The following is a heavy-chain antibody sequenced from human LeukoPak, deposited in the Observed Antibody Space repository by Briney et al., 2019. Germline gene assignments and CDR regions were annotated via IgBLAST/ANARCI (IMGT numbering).Heavy chain of an antibody. CDR3: ARGPPGY. CDR1: GGSVTSGNYY. CDR2: IYTNGGA. J-gene: IGHJ4*02. Sequence: SETLSLTCTVSGGSVTSGNYYWNWIRQPAGKGLEWIGRIYTNGGASYNPFLKSRVTISIDASKNQFSLKLSSVTAADTAVYYCARGPPGYWGQGILVTVSS. V-gene: IGHV4-61*02.